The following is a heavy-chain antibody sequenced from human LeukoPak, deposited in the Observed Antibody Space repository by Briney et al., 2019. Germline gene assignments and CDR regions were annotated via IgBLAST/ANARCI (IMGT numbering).Heavy chain of an antibody. D-gene: IGHD2-15*01. J-gene: IGHJ4*02. Sequence: SETLSLTCTVSGGSISSSSYYWGWIRQPPGKGLVWIGSIYYSGSTYYNPSLKSRVTISVDTSKNQFSLKLSSVTAADTAVYYCARLPRELLGRFDYWGQGPLVTVSS. CDR2: IYYSGST. V-gene: IGHV4-39*01. CDR3: ARLPRELLGRFDY. CDR1: GGSISSSSYY.